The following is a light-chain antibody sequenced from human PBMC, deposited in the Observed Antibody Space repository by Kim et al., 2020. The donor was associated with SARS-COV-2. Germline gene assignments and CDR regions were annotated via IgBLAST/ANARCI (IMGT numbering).Light chain of an antibody. V-gene: IGKV3D-15*01. CDR3: QQYKNWPPYS. Sequence: EIVMTQSPATLSVSPGERATLSCRASQSVSSNLAWYQQKPGQAPRLLIYAASTRAPGIPARFSGSGSGTEYTLTISSLQSEDFAVYYCQQYKNWPPYSLGQGTRREI. CDR1: QSVSSN. CDR2: AAS. J-gene: IGKJ2*01.